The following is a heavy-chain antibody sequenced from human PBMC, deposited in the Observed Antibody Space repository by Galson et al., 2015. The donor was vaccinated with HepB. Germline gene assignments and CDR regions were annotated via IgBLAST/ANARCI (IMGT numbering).Heavy chain of an antibody. J-gene: IGHJ3*02. D-gene: IGHD2-21*02. CDR2: IGNADDT. V-gene: IGHV3-13*01. CDR3: AREGNNGGDHWLGALDI. Sequence: SLRLSCAASGFTFSSSEMHWVRQVSGKGLEWVSAIGNADDTYYADSVKGRLTISRENAKNSLYLQMNSLRAGDTAMYYCAREGNNGGDHWLGALDIWGQGTMVTVSS. CDR1: GFTFSSSE.